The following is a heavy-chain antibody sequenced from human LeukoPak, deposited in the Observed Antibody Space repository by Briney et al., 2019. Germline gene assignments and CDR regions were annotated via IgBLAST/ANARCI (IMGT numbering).Heavy chain of an antibody. D-gene: IGHD3-22*01. CDR2: IYYSGST. CDR1: GGSISSSSYY. Sequence: PSETLSLTCTVSGGSISSSSYYWGWIRQPPGKGLEWIGIIYYSGSTYYNPSLKSRLTISVDMSKNQFSLKLSSVTAADTAVYYCARVYDSSGYSHHYFDYWGQGTLVTVSS. J-gene: IGHJ4*02. CDR3: ARVYDSSGYSHHYFDY. V-gene: IGHV4-39*01.